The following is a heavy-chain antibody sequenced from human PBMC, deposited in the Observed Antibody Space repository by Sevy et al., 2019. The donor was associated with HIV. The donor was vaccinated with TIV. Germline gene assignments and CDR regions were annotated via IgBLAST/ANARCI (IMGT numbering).Heavy chain of an antibody. CDR3: ARSGGYSDYGMDV. J-gene: IGHJ6*02. V-gene: IGHV3-13*05. D-gene: IGHD5-12*01. Sequence: GGSLRLSCVASGFTFSSYDMHWVRQVTGKGLEWVSGVGPAGDPFYPGSVKGRFTISRENAKNYFYLQMNSLGAGDTAVYYCARSGGYSDYGMDVWGQGTTVTVSS. CDR1: GFTFSSYD. CDR2: VGPAGDP.